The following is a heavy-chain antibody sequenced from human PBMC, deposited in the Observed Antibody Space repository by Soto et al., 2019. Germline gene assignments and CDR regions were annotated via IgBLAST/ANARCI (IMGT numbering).Heavy chain of an antibody. V-gene: IGHV4-30-2*01. CDR2: IYHSGST. CDR1: GGSISSGSYS. J-gene: IGHJ4*02. CDR3: ARWDSGVNCISSTCYATFDY. Sequence: PSETLSLTCAVSGGSISSGSYSWSWIRQPPGKGLEWIGYIYHSGSTYYNPSLKSRVTISVDRSKNQFSLKLSSVTAADTAVYYCARWDSGVNCISSTCYATFDYWGQGTLVTVSS. D-gene: IGHD2-2*01.